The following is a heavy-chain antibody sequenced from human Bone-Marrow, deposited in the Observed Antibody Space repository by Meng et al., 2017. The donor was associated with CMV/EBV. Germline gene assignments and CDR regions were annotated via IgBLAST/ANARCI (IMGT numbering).Heavy chain of an antibody. CDR1: GYTLTELS. CDR3: ARSYPGGNYYYYGMDV. Sequence: ASVKVSCKVSGYTLTELSMHWVRQAPGKGLEWMGGFDPEDGETIYAQKFQGRVTITADKSTSTAYMELCSLRSEDTAVYYCARSYPGGNYYYYGMDVWGQGTTVTVSS. CDR2: FDPEDGET. D-gene: IGHD2-2*02. V-gene: IGHV1-24*01. J-gene: IGHJ6*02.